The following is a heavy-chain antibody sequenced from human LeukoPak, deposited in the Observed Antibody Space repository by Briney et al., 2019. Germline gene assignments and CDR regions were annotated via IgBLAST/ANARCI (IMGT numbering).Heavy chain of an antibody. J-gene: IGHJ6*03. CDR2: IRYDGSNK. CDR3: ARDQKDYDILTGLGFYYYYYMDV. Sequence: GGSLRLSCGASGFTFSSYGMHWVRQAPGKELEWVAFIRYDGSNKYYADSVKGRFTISRDNSKNTLYLQMNSLRAEDTAVYYCARDQKDYDILTGLGFYYYYYMDVWGKGTTVTVSS. CDR1: GFTFSSYG. V-gene: IGHV3-30*02. D-gene: IGHD3-9*01.